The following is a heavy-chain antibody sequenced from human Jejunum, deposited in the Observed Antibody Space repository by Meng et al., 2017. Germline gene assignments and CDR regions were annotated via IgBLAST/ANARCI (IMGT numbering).Heavy chain of an antibody. Sequence: SETLSLTCTVSGGPISSSTYYWGWIRQPPGKGLEWIGTIYYSGSTYYNPSLKSRVTISVDTSKNQFSLKVSSVTAADMAVYYCARDPAFYDFLTGYYLQTFDIWGQGRMVTVSS. CDR2: IYYSGST. CDR1: GGPISSSTYY. V-gene: IGHV4-39*07. J-gene: IGHJ3*02. CDR3: ARDPAFYDFLTGYYLQTFDI. D-gene: IGHD3-9*01.